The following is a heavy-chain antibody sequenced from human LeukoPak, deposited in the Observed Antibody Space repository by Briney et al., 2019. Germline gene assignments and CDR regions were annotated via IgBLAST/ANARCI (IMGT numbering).Heavy chain of an antibody. CDR2: IYHSGST. V-gene: IGHV4-39*07. Sequence: SETLSLTCTVSGGSISSSSYYWGWIRQPPGKGLEWIGSIYHSGSTYYNPSLKSRVTISVDTSKNQFSLKLSSVTAADTAVYYCASEGGFGYSSGWYRGVSFWGQGTLVTVSS. J-gene: IGHJ4*02. CDR3: ASEGGFGYSSGWYRGVSF. CDR1: GGSISSSSYY. D-gene: IGHD6-19*01.